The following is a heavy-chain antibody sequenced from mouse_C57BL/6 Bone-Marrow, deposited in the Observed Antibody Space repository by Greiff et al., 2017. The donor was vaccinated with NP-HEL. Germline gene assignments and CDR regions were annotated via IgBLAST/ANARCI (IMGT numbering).Heavy chain of an antibody. D-gene: IGHD1-1*01. CDR2: IDPENGDT. V-gene: IGHV14-4*01. J-gene: IGHJ1*03. CDR3: TSITTVVAPDDWYFDV. CDR1: GFNIKDDY. Sequence: VQLKESGAELVRPGASVKLSCTASGFNIKDDYMHWVKQRPEQGLEWIGWIDPENGDTEYASKFQGKATITADTSSNTAYLQLSSLTSEDTAVYYCTSITTVVAPDDWYFDVWGTGTTVTVSS.